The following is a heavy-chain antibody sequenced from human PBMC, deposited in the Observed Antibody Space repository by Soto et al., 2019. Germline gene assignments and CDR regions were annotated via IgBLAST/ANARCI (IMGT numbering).Heavy chain of an antibody. CDR2: ISGSGGST. CDR1: GFTFSSYA. D-gene: IGHD1-26*01. J-gene: IGHJ6*02. CDR3: AKGDSGSYSLYYYYGMDV. V-gene: IGHV3-23*01. Sequence: GGSLRLSCAASGFTFSSYAMSWVRQAPGKGLEWVSAISGSGGSTYYADSVKGRFTISRDNSKNTLYLQMNSLRAEDTAVYYCAKGDSGSYSLYYYYGMDVWGQGTTVTISS.